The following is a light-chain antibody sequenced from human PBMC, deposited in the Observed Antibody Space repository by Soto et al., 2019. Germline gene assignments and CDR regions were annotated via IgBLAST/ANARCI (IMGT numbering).Light chain of an antibody. CDR1: QGVSSN. CDR3: QQYEDWLPLT. V-gene: IGKV3-15*01. Sequence: EIVMTQSPATLSVSPGERATLSCRASQGVSSNLAWYQQKPGQAHRLLIYGASTRATGIPARFRGSGSGTDFTLTITSLQSEDYAVYHCQQYEDWLPLTFGGGTKVDI. CDR2: GAS. J-gene: IGKJ4*01.